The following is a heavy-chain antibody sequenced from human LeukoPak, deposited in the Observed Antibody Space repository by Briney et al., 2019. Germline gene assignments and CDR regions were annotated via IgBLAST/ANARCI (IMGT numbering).Heavy chain of an antibody. CDR1: VLTSTRFV. D-gene: IGHD3-9*01. CDR2: ISGSGVRT. J-gene: IGHJ5*02. Sequence: GTLRPSPALSVLTSTRFVMSWVGQAPGQGLEWFSAISGSGVRTYYADSVKGRFTISRDNAKITLYLQMNSLKTEHTAVYYCTTDPPTQVYDILTGFGGDWFDPWGQGTLVTVSS. V-gene: IGHV3-23*01. CDR3: TTDPPTQVYDILTGFGGDWFDP.